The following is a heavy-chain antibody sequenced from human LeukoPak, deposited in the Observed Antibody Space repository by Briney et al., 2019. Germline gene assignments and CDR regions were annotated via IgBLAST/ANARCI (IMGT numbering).Heavy chain of an antibody. J-gene: IGHJ3*01. V-gene: IGHV3-7*01. CDR2: IKEDGSEE. Sequence: GGSLRLSCAASGFTFSSYWMSWVRQAPEKGLEWVANIKEDGSEEYYVDSVKGRFSISRDNAKNSLYLQMNSLRAEDTAVYYCARDWLAGNPYHAFDLWGKGTMVTVSS. D-gene: IGHD3-22*01. CDR1: GFTFSSYW. CDR3: ARDWLAGNPYHAFDL.